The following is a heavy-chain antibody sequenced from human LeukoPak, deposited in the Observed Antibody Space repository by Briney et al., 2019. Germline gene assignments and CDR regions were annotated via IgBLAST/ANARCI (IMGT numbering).Heavy chain of an antibody. J-gene: IGHJ4*02. V-gene: IGHV3-11*04. CDR2: ISSSGSTI. CDR3: ARDRGYDYVWGSYRYTPDC. Sequence: PGGSLRLSCAASGFTFSDYYMSWIRQAPGKGLEWVSYISSSGSTIYYADSVKGRFTISRDNAKNSLYLQMNSLRAEDTAVYYCARDRGYDYVWGSYRYTPDCWGQGTLVTVSS. D-gene: IGHD3-16*02. CDR1: GFTFSDYY.